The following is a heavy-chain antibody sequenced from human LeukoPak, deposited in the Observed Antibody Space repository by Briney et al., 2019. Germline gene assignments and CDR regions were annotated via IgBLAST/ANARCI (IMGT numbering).Heavy chain of an antibody. V-gene: IGHV3-7*01. CDR2: IKQDGSEK. J-gene: IGHJ4*02. D-gene: IGHD4-17*01. Sequence: PGGSLRLSCAASGFTFSNNWMSWVRQAPGKELEWVANIKQDGSEKYYVDSVKGRFTISRDNAKNSLYLQMHSLRAEDTAVYYCASEYVTTYGTDYWGQGTLVTVSS. CDR1: GFTFSNNW. CDR3: ASEYVTTYGTDY.